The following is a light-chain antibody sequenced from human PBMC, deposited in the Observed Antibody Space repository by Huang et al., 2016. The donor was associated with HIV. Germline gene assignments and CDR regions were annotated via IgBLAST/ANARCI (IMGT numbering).Light chain of an antibody. V-gene: IGKV3-20*01. CDR1: QRVSTDY. CDR3: QQYGNSPLT. Sequence: ETVLTQSPGILSLSPGERATLSCRASQRVSTDYLAWYQQKPGQAPRLLIHGATVRATGIPDRFRGSGSGTDFTLTINRLEPEDFALYYCQQYGNSPLTFGGGTEVEIK. J-gene: IGKJ4*01. CDR2: GAT.